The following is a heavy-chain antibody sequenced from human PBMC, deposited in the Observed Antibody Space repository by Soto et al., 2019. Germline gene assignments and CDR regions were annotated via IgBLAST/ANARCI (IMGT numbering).Heavy chain of an antibody. V-gene: IGHV3-30*18. Sequence: QVQLVESGGGVVQPGRSLRLSCAASGFTFSSYDMHWVRQAPGKGLEWVALISYDGSNKYYADSVKGRFTISRDNSKITLYRQMKSLRAEDTTLYYCAKLRFRNGDYVTSDYWGQGTLVTVSS. J-gene: IGHJ4*02. CDR3: AKLRFRNGDYVTSDY. D-gene: IGHD4-17*01. CDR1: GFTFSSYD. CDR2: ISYDGSNK.